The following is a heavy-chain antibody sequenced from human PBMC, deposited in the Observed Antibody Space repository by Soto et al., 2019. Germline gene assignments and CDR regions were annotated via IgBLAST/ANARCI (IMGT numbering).Heavy chain of an antibody. Sequence: ASVKVSCKACGDSFTSYYIHWVRQAPGQGLEWMGIINPSGGSTSYAQKFQGRVTMTRDTSTSTVYMDLSSLRSEDTAVYYCARDLHGYCSGGSCWPLFGYWGQGTLVTVS. J-gene: IGHJ4*02. CDR1: GDSFTSYY. D-gene: IGHD2-15*01. CDR2: INPSGGST. V-gene: IGHV1-46*01. CDR3: ARDLHGYCSGGSCWPLFGY.